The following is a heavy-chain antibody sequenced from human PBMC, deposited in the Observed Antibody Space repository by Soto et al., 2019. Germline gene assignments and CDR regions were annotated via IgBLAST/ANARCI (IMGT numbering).Heavy chain of an antibody. CDR3: AREPSI. CDR2: TYYSGTT. CDR1: GGSISSGGYY. Sequence: QVQLQESGPGLVKPSQTLSLTCTVSGGSISSGGYYWSWIRQHPGKGLEWIGYTYYSGTTYYNPFLKSQVTMSVDTSKNQSTLKLSSVPAANTAVYYCAREPSIWGQGTLVTVSS. J-gene: IGHJ4*02. V-gene: IGHV4-31*01.